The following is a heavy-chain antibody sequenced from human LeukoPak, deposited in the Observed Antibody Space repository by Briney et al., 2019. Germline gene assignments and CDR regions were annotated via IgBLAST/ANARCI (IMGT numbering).Heavy chain of an antibody. CDR3: AKDFVYDDVDF. D-gene: IGHD5/OR15-5a*01. J-gene: IGHJ4*02. V-gene: IGHV3-23*01. CDR1: GLTFSAYG. Sequence: GGSLRLSCAASGLTFSAYGMSWVRQAPGKGLEWVSTISGSGTSTYYADSVKGRFTISRDNSKNTLYLQMNSLRAEDTAVYYCAKDFVYDDVDFWGQGTLVTVSS. CDR2: ISGSGTST.